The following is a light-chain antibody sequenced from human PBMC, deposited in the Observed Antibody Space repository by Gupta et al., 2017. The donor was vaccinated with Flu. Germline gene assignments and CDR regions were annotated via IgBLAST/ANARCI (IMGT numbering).Light chain of an antibody. V-gene: IGKV1-5*03. CDR3: QQYDTYPWT. CDR2: KAS. J-gene: IGKJ1*01. Sequence: PSTLSASVGDRVTITCRASQSINSWLAWYQQKPGKAPKLLIYKASSLESGVPSRFSGSGSGTEFTLTISSLQPDDFATYYCQQYDTYPWTFGQGTKVEFK. CDR1: QSINSW.